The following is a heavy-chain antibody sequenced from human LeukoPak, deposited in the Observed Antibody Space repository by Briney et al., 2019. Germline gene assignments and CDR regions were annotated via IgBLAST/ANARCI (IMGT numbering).Heavy chain of an antibody. CDR2: IYYSGST. CDR3: ARRKITMVRGAEFDP. Sequence: SETLSLTCTVSGGSISSSSYYWGWIRQPPGKGLEWIGSIYYSGSTYYNPSLKSRVTISVDTSKNQFSLKLSSVTAADTAVYYCARRKITMVRGAEFDPWGQGTLVTVSS. J-gene: IGHJ5*02. V-gene: IGHV4-39*01. D-gene: IGHD3-10*01. CDR1: GGSISSSSYY.